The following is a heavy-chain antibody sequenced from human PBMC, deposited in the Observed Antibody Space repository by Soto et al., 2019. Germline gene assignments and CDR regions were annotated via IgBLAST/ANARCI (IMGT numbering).Heavy chain of an antibody. V-gene: IGHV4-59*12. J-gene: IGHJ6*03. CDR3: ARERPDIVVVPAAMKLPYYYYYYMDV. Sequence: PSETLSLTCTVSGGSISSYYWSWIRQPPGKGLEWIGDIYYSGSTNYNPSLKSRVTISVDTSKNQFSLKLSSVTAADTAVYYCARERPDIVVVPAAMKLPYYYYYYMDVWGKGTTVTVSS. D-gene: IGHD2-2*01. CDR1: GGSISSYY. CDR2: IYYSGST.